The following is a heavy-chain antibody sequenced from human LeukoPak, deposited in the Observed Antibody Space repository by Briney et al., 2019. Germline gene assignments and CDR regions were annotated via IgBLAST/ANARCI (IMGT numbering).Heavy chain of an antibody. J-gene: IGHJ4*02. CDR2: VYSSGST. CDR3: ARMYSGTYGGIDY. D-gene: IGHD1-26*01. CDR1: GGSIRSYY. V-gene: IGHV4-4*07. Sequence: SETLSLTCTDSGGSIRSYYWSWIRKPAGEGLEWIGRVYSSGSTNYNPSLKSRVTMSVDTPKNQFSLKLTSVTAADTGVYYCARMYSGTYGGIDYWGQGTLVTVSS.